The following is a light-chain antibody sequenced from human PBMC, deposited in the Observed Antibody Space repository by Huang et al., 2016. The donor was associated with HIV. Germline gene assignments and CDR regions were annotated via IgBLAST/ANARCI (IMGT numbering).Light chain of an antibody. Sequence: EIVLTQSPATLSFFPGQRVSLSCRASQNINTHLAWYQQRPGQPPRLLIYDASSRVPGVAARFSGSGSGTDFTLTISGLESEDLGVFYCQQRSTWPLTFGGGTKLA. CDR2: DAS. V-gene: IGKV3-11*01. CDR3: QQRSTWPLT. CDR1: QNINTH. J-gene: IGKJ4*01.